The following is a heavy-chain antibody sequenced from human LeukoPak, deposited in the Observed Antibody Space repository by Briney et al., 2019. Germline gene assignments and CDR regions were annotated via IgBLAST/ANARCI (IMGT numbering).Heavy chain of an antibody. CDR3: ARRPRKVRGVIIQNWYFDL. D-gene: IGHD3-10*01. J-gene: IGHJ2*01. Sequence: SETLSLTCAVYGGSFSGYYWSWIRQPPGKGLEWIGEISHSGSTNYNPSLKSRVTISVDTSKNQFSLKLSSVTAADTAVYYCARRPRKVRGVIIQNWYFDLWGRGTLVTVSS. CDR2: ISHSGST. V-gene: IGHV4-34*01. CDR1: GGSFSGYY.